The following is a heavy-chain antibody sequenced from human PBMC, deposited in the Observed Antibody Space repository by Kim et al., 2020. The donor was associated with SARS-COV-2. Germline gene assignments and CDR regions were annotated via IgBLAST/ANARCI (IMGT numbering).Heavy chain of an antibody. CDR2: T. D-gene: IGHD1-26*01. V-gene: IGHV3-73*01. CDR3: TSSKHIVGSDY. J-gene: IGHJ4*02. Sequence: TEYAASVKGRFTISRDDSKNTAYLQMNSLKTEDTAVYYCTSSKHIVGSDYWGQGTLVTVSS.